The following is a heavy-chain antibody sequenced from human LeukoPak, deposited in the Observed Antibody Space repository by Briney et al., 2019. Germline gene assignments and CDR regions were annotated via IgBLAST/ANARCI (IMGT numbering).Heavy chain of an antibody. D-gene: IGHD3-22*01. CDR1: GFTFSRYG. J-gene: IGHJ3*02. CDR2: ISGSGGST. V-gene: IGHV3-23*01. CDR3: AKDSYYYDSSGAFDI. Sequence: PGRSLRLSCAASGFTFSRYGMHWVRQAPGKGLEWASAISGSGGSTYYADSVKGRFTISRDNSKNTLYLQMNSLRAEDTAVYYCAKDSYYYDSSGAFDIWGQGTMVTVSS.